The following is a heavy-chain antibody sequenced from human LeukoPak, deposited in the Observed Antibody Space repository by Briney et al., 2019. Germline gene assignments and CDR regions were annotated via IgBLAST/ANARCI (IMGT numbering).Heavy chain of an antibody. CDR2: IYYSGST. J-gene: IGHJ3*02. Sequence: SETLSLTCTVSGGSISSYYWSWIRQPPGKGLEWIGYIYYSGSTNYNPSLKSRVTISVDTSKNQFSLKLSSVTAADTAVYYRARLGPPYYYDSSGPGGAFDIWGQGTMVTVSS. CDR3: ARLGPPYYYDSSGPGGAFDI. CDR1: GGSISSYY. D-gene: IGHD3-22*01. V-gene: IGHV4-59*08.